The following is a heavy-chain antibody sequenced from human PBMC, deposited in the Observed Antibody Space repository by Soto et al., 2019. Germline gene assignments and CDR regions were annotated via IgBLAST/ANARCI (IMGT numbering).Heavy chain of an antibody. CDR2: INSDGSST. D-gene: IGHD3-3*01. CDR3: ARRELYDFWSGYPYYYMDV. Sequence: GGSLRLSCAASGFTFSSYWMHWVRQAPGKGLVWVSRINSDGSSTSYADSVKGRFTISRENAKNTLYLQMNSLRAEDTAVYYCARRELYDFWSGYPYYYMDVWGKGTTVTVSS. V-gene: IGHV3-74*01. CDR1: GFTFSSYW. J-gene: IGHJ6*03.